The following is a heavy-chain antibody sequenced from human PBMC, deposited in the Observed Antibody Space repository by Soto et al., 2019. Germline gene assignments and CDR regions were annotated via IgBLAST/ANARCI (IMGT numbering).Heavy chain of an antibody. CDR1: GFTFSSST. CDR3: ARDIREMSAV. CDR2: ISSSSSYI. J-gene: IGHJ4*02. V-gene: IGHV3-21*06. D-gene: IGHD1-26*01. Sequence: GGSLRLSCTGSGFTFSSSTMTWVRQGPGKGLEWVSSISSSSSYIYFADSLKGRFTISRDNAKNSLYLQMNSLRAEDTAVYYCARDIREMSAVWGQATQVTVSS.